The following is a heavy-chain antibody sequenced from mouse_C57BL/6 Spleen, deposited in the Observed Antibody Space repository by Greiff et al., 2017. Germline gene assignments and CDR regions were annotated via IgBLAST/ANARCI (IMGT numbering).Heavy chain of an antibody. Sequence: VQLQQSGPELVKPGASVKISCKASGYAFSSSWMNWVKQRPGKGLEWIGRIYPGDGDTNCNGKFKGKATLTADKSSSTAYMQLSSLTSEDSAVYFCARSGLLYYAMDYWGQGTSVTVSS. CDR1: GYAFSSSW. CDR2: IYPGDGDT. J-gene: IGHJ4*01. V-gene: IGHV1-82*01. CDR3: ARSGLLYYAMDY. D-gene: IGHD2-10*01.